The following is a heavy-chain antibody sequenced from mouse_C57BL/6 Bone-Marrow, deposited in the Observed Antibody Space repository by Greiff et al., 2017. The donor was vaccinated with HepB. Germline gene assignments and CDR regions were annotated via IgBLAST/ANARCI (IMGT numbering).Heavy chain of an antibody. D-gene: IGHD2-5*01. CDR3: ARYYSNFLDC. CDR1: GYTFTSYG. J-gene: IGHJ2*01. Sequence: QVQLKESGAELARPGASVKLSCKASGYTFTSYGISWVKQRTGQGLEWIGEIYPRSGNTYYNEKFKGKATLTADKSSSTAYMELRSLTSEDSAVYFCARYYSNFLDCWGQGTTLTVSS. V-gene: IGHV1-81*01. CDR2: IYPRSGNT.